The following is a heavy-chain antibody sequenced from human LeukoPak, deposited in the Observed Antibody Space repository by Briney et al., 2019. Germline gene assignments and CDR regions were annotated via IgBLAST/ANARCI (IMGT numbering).Heavy chain of an antibody. CDR2: IHYSGSI. J-gene: IGHJ6*02. CDR3: ARHVSGDYAWLDV. D-gene: IGHD4-17*01. V-gene: IGHV4-59*08. Sequence: SETLSLTCTVSGDSISSYYWSWIRQPPGKGLEWIGYIHYSGSINYNPALKSRVTISVDTSKKQFSLKLSSVTAADTAVYYCARHVSGDYAWLDVWGQGTTVTVSS. CDR1: GDSISSYY.